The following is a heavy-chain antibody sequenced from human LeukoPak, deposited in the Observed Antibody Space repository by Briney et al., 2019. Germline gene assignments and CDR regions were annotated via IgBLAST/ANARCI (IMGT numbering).Heavy chain of an antibody. Sequence: SETLSLTCAVYGGSFSGYYWSWIRQPPGKGLEWIGEINHSGSTNYNPSLKSRVTISVDTSKNQFSLKLSSVTAADTAVYYCARDGYSGSYPKGDWFDPWDQGTLVTVSS. CDR3: ARDGYSGSYPKGDWFDP. CDR1: GGSFSGYY. J-gene: IGHJ5*02. CDR2: INHSGST. V-gene: IGHV4-34*01. D-gene: IGHD1-26*01.